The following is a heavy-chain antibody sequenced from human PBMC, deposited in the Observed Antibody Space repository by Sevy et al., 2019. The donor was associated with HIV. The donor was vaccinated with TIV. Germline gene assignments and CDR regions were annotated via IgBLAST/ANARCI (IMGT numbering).Heavy chain of an antibody. CDR1: GFTFNNYA. J-gene: IGHJ3*02. V-gene: IGHV3-23*01. Sequence: GGSLRLSCAASGFTFNNYAMNWVRQAPGKGLERVSTIFGNGDVSISFGNGDVTYYADSVRGRFTISRDSSKNMLYLQMKRLRAEDTALYYCAGGRYDSSGSFDAFDIWGQGTMVTVSS. CDR3: AGGRYDSSGSFDAFDI. CDR2: IFGNGDVSISFGNGDVT. D-gene: IGHD3-22*01.